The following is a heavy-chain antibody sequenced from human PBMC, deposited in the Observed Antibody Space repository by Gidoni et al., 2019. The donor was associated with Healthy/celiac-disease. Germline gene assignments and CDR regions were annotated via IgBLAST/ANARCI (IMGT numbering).Heavy chain of an antibody. J-gene: IGHJ4*02. CDR3: ARLFSFAGDY. CDR1: GGPISSSSYD. Sequence: QLQLQESGTGLVKPSETLSLTCTVSGGPISSSSYDWGWMRQPPGKGREWIGRIYYSGSTYYNPSLKSRVTISVDTSKNQFSLMLSSVTAADTAVYYCARLFSFAGDYWGQGTLVTVSS. V-gene: IGHV4-39*01. CDR2: IYYSGST. D-gene: IGHD2-2*01.